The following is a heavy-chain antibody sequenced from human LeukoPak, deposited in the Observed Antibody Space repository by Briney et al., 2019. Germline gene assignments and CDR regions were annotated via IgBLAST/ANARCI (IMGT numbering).Heavy chain of an antibody. J-gene: IGHJ4*02. V-gene: IGHV3-11*01. CDR3: ARWYYYDSSGYPY. Sequence: GGSLRLSCAVSGFTFNSYAMSWIRQAPGKGLEWVSYISSSGSTIYYADSVKGRFTISRDNAKNSLYLQMNSLRAEDTAVYYCARWYYYDSSGYPYWGQGTLVTVSS. CDR1: GFTFNSYA. D-gene: IGHD3-22*01. CDR2: ISSSGSTI.